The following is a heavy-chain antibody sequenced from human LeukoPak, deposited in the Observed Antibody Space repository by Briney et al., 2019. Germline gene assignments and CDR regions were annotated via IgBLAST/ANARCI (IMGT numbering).Heavy chain of an antibody. CDR1: GFTFSSYA. J-gene: IGHJ4*02. CDR2: ISSSSTYI. CDR3: ARGYCSGGSCYLDY. Sequence: GGSLRLSCAASGFTFSSYAMNCVRQAPGKGLEWVSFISSSSTYIYYADSMKGRFTISRDNAKNSLYLQMNSMRAEDTAVYYCARGYCSGGSCYLDYWGQGTLVTVSS. D-gene: IGHD2-15*01. V-gene: IGHV3-21*01.